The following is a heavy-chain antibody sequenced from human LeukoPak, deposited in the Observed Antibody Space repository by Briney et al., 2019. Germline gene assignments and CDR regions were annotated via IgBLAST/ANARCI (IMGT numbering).Heavy chain of an antibody. CDR3: ARGGWYYFDY. CDR1: GFTFSSHW. V-gene: IGHV3-7*04. D-gene: IGHD3-22*01. J-gene: IGHJ4*02. Sequence: GGSLRLSCAASGFTFSSHWVSWVRQAPGKGLEWVACIKQDGSDIYYVDSVKGRFTISRDNAKNSLYLQMNSLRAEDTAVYYCARGGWYYFDYWGQGTLVTVPS. CDR2: IKQDGSDI.